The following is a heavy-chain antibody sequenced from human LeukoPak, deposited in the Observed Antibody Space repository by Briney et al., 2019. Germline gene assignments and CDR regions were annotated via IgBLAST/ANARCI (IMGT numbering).Heavy chain of an antibody. Sequence: GGSLRLSCAASGFTFSSYAMSWVRQAPGKGLEWVSAISGSGGSTYYADSVKGRFTISRDNSKNTLYLQMNSLRDEDTAVYYCAKEAYRYDYVWGSYRPIDYWGQGTLVTVSS. CDR3: AKEAYRYDYVWGSYRPIDY. CDR2: ISGSGGST. J-gene: IGHJ4*02. CDR1: GFTFSSYA. D-gene: IGHD3-16*02. V-gene: IGHV3-23*01.